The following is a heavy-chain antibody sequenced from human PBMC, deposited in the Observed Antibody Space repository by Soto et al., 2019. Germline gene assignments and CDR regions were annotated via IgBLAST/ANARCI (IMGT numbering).Heavy chain of an antibody. CDR2: IYHSGTT. Sequence: SETLSLTCVVSGDSIASSYWWSWVRQPPGKGLEWIGEIYHSGTTNYNPSLKSRVTILQDKSNNQFSLRLDSVTAADTAVYYCARSDFGIFDQWGQGTLVTVSS. V-gene: IGHV4-4*02. CDR1: GDSIASSYW. J-gene: IGHJ4*02. D-gene: IGHD4-17*01. CDR3: ARSDFGIFDQ.